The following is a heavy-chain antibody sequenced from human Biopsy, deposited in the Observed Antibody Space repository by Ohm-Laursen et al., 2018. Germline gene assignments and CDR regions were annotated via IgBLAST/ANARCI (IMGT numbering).Heavy chain of an antibody. Sequence: SLRLSCAASGFPFHNYAMNWVRQAPRKGLEWVSTISGSGGSTYYADSVKGRFTISRDASKNTLYLLMNSLRAEDTAMYYCAKGGYCTTTSCYMDVDYWGQGTLVTVSS. J-gene: IGHJ4*02. V-gene: IGHV3-23*01. CDR3: AKGGYCTTTSCYMDVDY. CDR1: GFPFHNYA. CDR2: ISGSGGST. D-gene: IGHD2-2*02.